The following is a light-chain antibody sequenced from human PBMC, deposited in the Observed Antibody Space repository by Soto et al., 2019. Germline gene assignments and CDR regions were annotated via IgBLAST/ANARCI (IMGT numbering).Light chain of an antibody. CDR2: GAS. CDR1: QLFSSN. J-gene: IGKJ1*01. Sequence: EIVMMQSPATLSVSPGESVTLSCRASQLFSSNLAWYQHKPGQAPRLLIYGASSRATGIPDRFSGSGYGTDFTLTISRLESEDFAVYYCQQYNNWPSWTFGQGTKVDIK. CDR3: QQYNNWPSWT. V-gene: IGKV3D-15*01.